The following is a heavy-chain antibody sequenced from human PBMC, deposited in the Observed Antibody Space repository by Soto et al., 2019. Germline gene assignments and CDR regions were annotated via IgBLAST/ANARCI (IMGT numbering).Heavy chain of an antibody. D-gene: IGHD3-10*01. V-gene: IGHV3-23*01. J-gene: IGHJ4*02. CDR2: ISGSGDNT. CDR1: GFTFSTYD. CDR3: AVRRIGSYFDS. Sequence: EVQLLESGGDLVQPGGSLRLSCAASGFTFSTYDMSWVRQAPGKGLEWVSGISGSGDNTYYADSVKGRFTISRDNSKSTLYLQMNSLRAEDTAVYHCAVRRIGSYFDSWGQGTLVTVSS.